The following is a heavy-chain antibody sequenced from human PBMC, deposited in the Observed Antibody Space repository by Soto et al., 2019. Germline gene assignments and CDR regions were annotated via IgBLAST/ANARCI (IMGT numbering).Heavy chain of an antibody. CDR3: AREAPVGAVAGPPEDY. CDR1: GGSFSGYY. J-gene: IGHJ4*02. V-gene: IGHV4-34*01. CDR2: INHSGST. Sequence: SETLSLTCAVYGGSFSGYYWSWIRQPPGKGLEWIGEINHSGSTNYNPSLKSRVTISVDTSKNQFSLKLSSVTAADTAVYYCAREAPVGAVAGPPEDYWGQGTLVTVSS. D-gene: IGHD6-19*01.